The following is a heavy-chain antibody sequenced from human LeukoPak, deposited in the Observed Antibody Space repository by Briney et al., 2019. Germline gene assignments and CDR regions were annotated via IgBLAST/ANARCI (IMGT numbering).Heavy chain of an antibody. CDR3: TTTQVGATFGLDY. Sequence: GGSLRLSCAASGFTFSNAWMSWVRQVSGKGLEWVGRIKRKTDGGTTDYAAPVKGRFTISRDDSKNTLCLQMNSLKTEDTAVYYCTTTQVGATFGLDYWGQGTLVTVSS. V-gene: IGHV3-15*01. D-gene: IGHD1-26*01. CDR1: GFTFSNAW. J-gene: IGHJ4*02. CDR2: IKRKTDGGTT.